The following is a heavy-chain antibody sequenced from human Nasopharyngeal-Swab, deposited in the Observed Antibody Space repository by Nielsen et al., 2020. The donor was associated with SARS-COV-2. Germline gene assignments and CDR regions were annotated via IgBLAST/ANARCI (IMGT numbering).Heavy chain of an antibody. CDR2: ISAYNGNT. V-gene: IGHV1-18*01. Sequence: ASVKVSCKASGYTFTSYGISWVRQAPGQGLEWMGWISAYNGNTNYAQKLQGRVTMTTDTSTSTAYMELRSLRSEDTAVYYCARGRGYDFWSGYSSGGGFDYWGQGTLVTVSS. D-gene: IGHD3-3*01. CDR3: ARGRGYDFWSGYSSGGGFDY. CDR1: GYTFTSYG. J-gene: IGHJ4*02.